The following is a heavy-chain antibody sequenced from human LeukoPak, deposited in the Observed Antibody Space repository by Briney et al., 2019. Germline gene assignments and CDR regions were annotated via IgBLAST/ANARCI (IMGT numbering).Heavy chain of an antibody. D-gene: IGHD3-10*02. Sequence: QPGGSLRLSCAASGFTFSDYYMTWVRQAPGKGLQWVANIREDGSEKYYVDSVKGRFTISRDNAENSLYLQMNRRRVEDTAVYYCATDRGRFVLDYWGQGSLVTVSS. J-gene: IGHJ4*02. V-gene: IGHV3-7*01. CDR1: GFTFSDYY. CDR2: IREDGSEK. CDR3: ATDRGRFVLDY.